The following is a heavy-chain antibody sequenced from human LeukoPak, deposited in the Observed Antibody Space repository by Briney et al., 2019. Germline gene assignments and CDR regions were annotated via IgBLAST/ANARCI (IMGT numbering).Heavy chain of an antibody. Sequence: GGSLTLSCAASGFTFSSYAMSWVRQAPGKGLEWVSAISGSGGSTYYAASVRGRFTISRDNSKNTLYLQRNSLGADAAAVYCGAKGDYDSWSGYYHIYYYYYMDVWGKGTTVTVSS. J-gene: IGHJ6*03. CDR1: GFTFSSYA. CDR2: ISGSGGST. V-gene: IGHV3-23*01. CDR3: AKGDYDSWSGYYHIYYYYYMDV. D-gene: IGHD3-3*01.